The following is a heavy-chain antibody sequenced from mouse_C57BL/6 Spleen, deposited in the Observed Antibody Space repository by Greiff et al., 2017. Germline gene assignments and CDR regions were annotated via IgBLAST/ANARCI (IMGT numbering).Heavy chain of an antibody. CDR3: ARWDSSGYFDY. Sequence: QVQLQQPGAELVKPGASVKLSCKASGYTFTSYWMHWVKQRPGQGLEWIGMIHPNSGSTNYNEKLKSKATLTVDKSSSTAYMQLSSLTSEDSAVYYCARWDSSGYFDYWGQGTTLTVSS. CDR1: GYTFTSYW. J-gene: IGHJ2*01. V-gene: IGHV1-64*01. CDR2: IHPNSGST. D-gene: IGHD3-2*02.